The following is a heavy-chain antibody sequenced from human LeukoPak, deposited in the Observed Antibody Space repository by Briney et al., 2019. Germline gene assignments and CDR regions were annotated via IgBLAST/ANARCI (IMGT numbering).Heavy chain of an antibody. CDR3: ARLGQWLVRGFDY. CDR2: IYYSGST. J-gene: IGHJ4*02. Sequence: SETLSLTCTVSGGSISSSSYYWGWIRQPPGKGLEWIGSIYYSGSTYYNPSLKSRVTISVDTSKNQFSLKLSSVTVADTAVYYCARLGQWLVRGFDYWGQGTLVTVSS. CDR1: GGSISSSSYY. V-gene: IGHV4-39*01. D-gene: IGHD6-19*01.